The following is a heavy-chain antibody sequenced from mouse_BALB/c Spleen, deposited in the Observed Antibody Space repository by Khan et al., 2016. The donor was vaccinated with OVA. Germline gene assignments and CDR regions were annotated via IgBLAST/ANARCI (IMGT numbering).Heavy chain of an antibody. CDR2: ISYSGST. D-gene: IGHD2-3*01. V-gene: IGHV3-2*02. J-gene: IGHJ4*01. CDR1: GYSITSDYA. Sequence: EVQLVESGPGLVIPSQSLSLTCTVTGYSITSDYAWNWIRQFPGNKLEWMGYISYSGSTSYNPSLKSRISITRDTSKNQFFLQLNSVTTEDTATYYCARDGSRYNYAMDYWGQGTAVTVSS. CDR3: ARDGSRYNYAMDY.